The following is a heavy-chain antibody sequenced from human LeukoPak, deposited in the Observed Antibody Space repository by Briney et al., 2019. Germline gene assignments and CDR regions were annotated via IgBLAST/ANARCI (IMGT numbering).Heavy chain of an antibody. CDR2: IYASGST. CDR3: ARGGIVGATRGDAFDT. D-gene: IGHD1-26*01. J-gene: IGHJ3*02. CDR1: GGSFSSYY. Sequence: SETLSLTCTVSGGSFSSYYWSWIRQPPGKGLEWIGYIYASGSTNYNPSLKSRVTISVDTSKDQFSLKVNSVTAADTAVYYCARGGIVGATRGDAFDTWGQGTMVTVSS. V-gene: IGHV4-59*01.